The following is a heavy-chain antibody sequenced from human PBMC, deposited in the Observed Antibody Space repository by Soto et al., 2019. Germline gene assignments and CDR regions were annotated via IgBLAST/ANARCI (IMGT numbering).Heavy chain of an antibody. D-gene: IGHD4-17*01. CDR1: GFTFSDYY. CDR3: TVFTTVTKHYYYYGMDV. V-gene: IGHV3-11*06. Sequence: PGGSLRLSCAASGFTFSDYYMSWIRQAPGKGLEWVSYISSSSSYTNYADSVKGRFTISRDNAKNSLYLQMNSLRAEDTAVYYCTVFTTVTKHYYYYGMDVWGEGTTVTVSS. CDR2: ISSSSSYT. J-gene: IGHJ6*04.